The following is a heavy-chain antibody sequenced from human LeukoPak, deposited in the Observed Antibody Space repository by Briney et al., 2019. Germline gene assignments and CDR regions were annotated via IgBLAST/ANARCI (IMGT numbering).Heavy chain of an antibody. Sequence: PSETLSLTSTVSGGSISSYYWSWIRQPPGKGLGWIGYIYYSGSTNYNPSLKSRVTISVDTSKNQFSLKLSSVTAADTAVYYCATLSMIAAFDIWGQGTMVTVSS. CDR2: IYYSGST. CDR1: GGSISSYY. CDR3: ATLSMIAAFDI. D-gene: IGHD3-22*01. V-gene: IGHV4-59*01. J-gene: IGHJ3*02.